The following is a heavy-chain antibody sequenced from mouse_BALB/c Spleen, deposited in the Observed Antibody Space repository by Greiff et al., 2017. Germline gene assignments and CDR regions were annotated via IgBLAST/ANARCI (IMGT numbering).Heavy chain of an antibody. D-gene: IGHD1-1*01. J-gene: IGHJ2*01. CDR1: GYAFSSYW. CDR3: ARQDYYGSSLFDY. Sequence: QVQLKESGAELVRPGCSVKISCKASGYAFSSYWMNWVKQMPGQGLEWIGQIYTGDGDTNYNGKFKGKATLTEDKASSTVYMQISSLKSEDSAVYFCARQDYYGSSLFDYWGQGTTLTVSS. CDR2: IYTGDGDT. V-gene: IGHV1-80*01.